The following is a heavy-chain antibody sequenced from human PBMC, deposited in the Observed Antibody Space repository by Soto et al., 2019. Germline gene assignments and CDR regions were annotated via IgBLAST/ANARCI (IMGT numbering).Heavy chain of an antibody. J-gene: IGHJ4*02. V-gene: IGHV4-39*01. CDR1: GGSISGSDYY. Sequence: PSETLSLTCTVSGGSISGSDYYWGWIRQPPGKGLEWIGNIYYSGITYFYPSLKSRVTISVDTSQNQFFLKLSSVTAADTAVYYCARRYGGNLDYWGQGTLVTVSS. CDR3: ARRYGGNLDY. CDR2: IYYSGIT. D-gene: IGHD1-26*01.